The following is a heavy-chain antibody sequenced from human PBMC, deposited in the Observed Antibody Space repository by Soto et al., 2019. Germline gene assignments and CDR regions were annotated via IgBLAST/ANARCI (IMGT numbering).Heavy chain of an antibody. CDR3: ASGYYDRSGFYFHX. Sequence: GGSLRLSCAASELTFSSYGMNWVRQAPGKGLEWVSAISSSTSFIHYADSVKGRFTISIDNAKNSLYLQMNSLRAEETAMYYCASGYYDRSGFYFHXWGQGTLVTVSX. CDR2: ISSSTSFI. D-gene: IGHD3-22*01. CDR1: ELTFSSYG. V-gene: IGHV3-21*01. J-gene: IGHJ4*02.